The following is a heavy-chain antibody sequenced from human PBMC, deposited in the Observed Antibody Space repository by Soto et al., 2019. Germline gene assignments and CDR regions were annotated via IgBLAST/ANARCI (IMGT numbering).Heavy chain of an antibody. V-gene: IGHV3-66*01. CDR3: ARTKYGDHYFDY. Sequence: EVQLVESAGGLVQPGGSLRLSCGASGFNVSRHYMSWVRQAPGKGLEWVAVVFTGGNTYYADSVKGRFTISRDNSQNTVFLQLNSLRAEDTGVYYCARTKYGDHYFDYWGQGSLINVSS. CDR1: GFNVSRHY. D-gene: IGHD7-27*01. CDR2: VFTGGNT. J-gene: IGHJ4*02.